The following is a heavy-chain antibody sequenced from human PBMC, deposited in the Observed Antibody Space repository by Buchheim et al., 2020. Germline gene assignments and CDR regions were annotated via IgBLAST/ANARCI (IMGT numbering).Heavy chain of an antibody. J-gene: IGHJ4*02. CDR1: GFTFSTSE. CDR3: AGRAVAGSFDY. D-gene: IGHD6-19*01. Sequence: EVQLVESGGALVQPGGSLRLSCAASGFTFSTSEMNWVRQTPGKGLDWVSYISTSGCAIYYADSVKGRFTISSDNAKNSLYLQMNSLRPEDTAVYYCAGRAVAGSFDYWGQGTL. V-gene: IGHV3-48*03. CDR2: ISTSGCAI.